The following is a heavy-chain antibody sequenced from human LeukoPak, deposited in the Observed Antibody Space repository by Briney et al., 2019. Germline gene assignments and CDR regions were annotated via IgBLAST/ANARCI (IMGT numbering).Heavy chain of an antibody. CDR3: ARGFPPGSGSRGSHAFDV. D-gene: IGHD6-19*01. V-gene: IGHV4-34*01. Sequence: SETLSLTCAVSEMSFTAYYWNWIRQSPGKGLEWIGEINYGGSTKYTPSLEGRGTILIDTSKNQFSLKLTSVTAADTAVYYCARGFPPGSGSRGSHAFDVWGQGTMVTVSS. J-gene: IGHJ3*01. CDR1: EMSFTAYY. CDR2: INYGGST.